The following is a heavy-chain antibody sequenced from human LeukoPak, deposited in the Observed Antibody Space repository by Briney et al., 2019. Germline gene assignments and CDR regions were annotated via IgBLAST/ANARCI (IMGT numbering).Heavy chain of an antibody. D-gene: IGHD1-26*01. J-gene: IGHJ4*02. V-gene: IGHV1-18*01. CDR1: AYTFTNYG. CDR3: ARDISGSYHYFDY. CDR2: ISAHNGNT. Sequence: ASVKVSCKASAYTFTNYGIAWVRQAPGQGLEWMGWISAHNGNTNYAQKFQGRVTITTDESTSTAYMELSSLRSEDTAVYYCARDISGSYHYFDYWGQGTLVTVSS.